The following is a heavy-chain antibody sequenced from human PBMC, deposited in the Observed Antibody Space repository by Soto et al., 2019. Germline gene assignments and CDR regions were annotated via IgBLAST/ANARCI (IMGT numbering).Heavy chain of an antibody. D-gene: IGHD1-20*01. CDR3: ARRSNWNSAAPDX. V-gene: IGHV5-51*01. CDR2: IFPGESNV. Sequence: PGEALKISWKGSGYTFSTYWIAWVRQMPGKGLEWMVVIFPGESNVRYSPSFQGRVTISADESINTAFLRWSSLQASDTAMYYCARRSNWNSAAPDXWGQGTLVTVSX. CDR1: GYTFSTYW. J-gene: IGHJ4*02.